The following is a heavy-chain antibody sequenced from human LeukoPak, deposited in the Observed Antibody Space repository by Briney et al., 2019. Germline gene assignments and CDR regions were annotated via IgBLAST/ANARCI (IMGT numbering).Heavy chain of an antibody. CDR2: ISHSGST. D-gene: IGHD6-13*01. CDR1: GGSISSGGYS. CDR3: ARYSTTWPYWYFDL. J-gene: IGHJ2*01. V-gene: IGHV4-30-2*01. Sequence: PSETLSLTCAVSGGSISSGGYSWSWIRQPPGKGLEWISYISHSGSTYYSPSLKSRVTISVGKSKNQFSLEMTSVTAADTAVYYCARYSTTWPYWYFDLWGRGTLVTVSS.